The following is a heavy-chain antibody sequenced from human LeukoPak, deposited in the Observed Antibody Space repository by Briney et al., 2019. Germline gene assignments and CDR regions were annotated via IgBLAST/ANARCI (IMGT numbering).Heavy chain of an antibody. CDR3: ARDMSSSGWYTSVSNIYYFDY. J-gene: IGHJ4*02. D-gene: IGHD6-19*01. V-gene: IGHV1-18*04. Sequence: ASVKVSCKASGYTFTSYGISWVRQAPGQGLEWMGWISAYNGNTNYAQKLQGRVTMTTDTSTRTAYMELRSLRSDDTAVYYCARDMSSSGWYTSVSNIYYFDYWGQGTLVTVSS. CDR2: ISAYNGNT. CDR1: GYTFTSYG.